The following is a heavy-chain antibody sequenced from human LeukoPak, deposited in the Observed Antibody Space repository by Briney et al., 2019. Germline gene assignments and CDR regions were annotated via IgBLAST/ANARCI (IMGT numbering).Heavy chain of an antibody. V-gene: IGHV3-15*01. Sequence: GGSLRLSCAASGFTFSNAWMTWVRQAPGKGLEGVGRIKSKTAGGTIDYAAPVKGRFTISRDDSKNTLYLQMNSLKTEDTAVYYCTTGESMVGSTIHIRWADWGQGTLVTVSS. J-gene: IGHJ4*02. D-gene: IGHD1-26*01. CDR2: IKSKTAGGTI. CDR3: TTGESMVGSTIHIRWAD. CDR1: GFTFSNAW.